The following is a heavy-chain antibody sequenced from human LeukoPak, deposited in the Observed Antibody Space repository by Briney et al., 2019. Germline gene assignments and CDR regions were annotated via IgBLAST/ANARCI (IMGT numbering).Heavy chain of an antibody. Sequence: SETLSLTCTVSGGSISSYYWSWIRQPPGKGLEWIGYIYTSGNTNYNPSLKSRVTISVDTSKNRFSLKLSSVTAADTAVYYCARLYSSSSYFDYWGQGILVTVSS. CDR1: GGSISSYY. V-gene: IGHV4-4*09. CDR3: ARLYSSSSYFDY. D-gene: IGHD6-13*01. J-gene: IGHJ4*02. CDR2: IYTSGNT.